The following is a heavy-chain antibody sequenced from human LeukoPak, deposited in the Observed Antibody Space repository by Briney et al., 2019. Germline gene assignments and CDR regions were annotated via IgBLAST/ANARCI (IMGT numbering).Heavy chain of an antibody. D-gene: IGHD3-22*01. Sequence: QAGGSLRLSCAASGFTFSSYAMHWVRQAPGKGLEWVAVISYDGSNKYYADSVKGRFTISRDNSKNTLYLQMNSLRAEDTAVYYCANENYDSSGYYPPGLYGMDVWGQGTTVTVSS. CDR1: GFTFSSYA. J-gene: IGHJ6*02. V-gene: IGHV3-30-3*02. CDR2: ISYDGSNK. CDR3: ANENYDSSGYYPPGLYGMDV.